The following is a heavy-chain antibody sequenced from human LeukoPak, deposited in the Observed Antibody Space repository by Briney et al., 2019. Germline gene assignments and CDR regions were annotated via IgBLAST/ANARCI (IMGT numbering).Heavy chain of an antibody. CDR1: GFTFSSYG. CDR2: IRHDGSDK. Sequence: GGSLRLSCAASGFTFSSYGMHWVRQAPGKGLEWVAYIRHDGSDKNYADSVKGRFTISRDNAKNSLYLQMNSLRAEDTALYYCARPGEGYCSSTSCYELAFDIWGQGTMVTVSS. V-gene: IGHV3-30*02. D-gene: IGHD2-2*01. J-gene: IGHJ3*02. CDR3: ARPGEGYCSSTSCYELAFDI.